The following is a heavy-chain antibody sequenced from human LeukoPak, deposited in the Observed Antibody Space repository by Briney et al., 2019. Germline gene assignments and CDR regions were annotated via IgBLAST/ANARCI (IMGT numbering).Heavy chain of an antibody. Sequence: PGGSLRLSCAASGFTFSNYTMNWVRQAPGKGLEWVSGTTGSGFSTYYADSVKGRFTISRDNSKNTLYLQMNSLRAEDTAVYYCGKDDVDWGSYFDCWGQGALVTVSS. CDR2: TTGSGFST. J-gene: IGHJ4*02. D-gene: IGHD7-27*01. CDR1: GFTFSNYT. V-gene: IGHV3-23*01. CDR3: GKDDVDWGSYFDC.